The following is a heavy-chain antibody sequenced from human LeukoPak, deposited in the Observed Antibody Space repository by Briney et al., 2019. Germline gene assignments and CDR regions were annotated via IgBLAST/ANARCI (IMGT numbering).Heavy chain of an antibody. D-gene: IGHD2-15*01. Sequence: QPGGSLRLSCAASGFSFSSNPMSWVRQAPGKGLEWVAGISGSGGDTSYADSVKGRFTISRDNSKNTLYLQMNSLRADDTAVYYCAKKYSGLQPFDSWGQGTPVTVSS. CDR3: AKKYSGLQPFDS. CDR2: ISGSGGDT. CDR1: GFSFSSNP. J-gene: IGHJ4*02. V-gene: IGHV3-23*01.